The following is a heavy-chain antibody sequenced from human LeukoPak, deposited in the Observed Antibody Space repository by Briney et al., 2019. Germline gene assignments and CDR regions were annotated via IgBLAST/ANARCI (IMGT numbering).Heavy chain of an antibody. Sequence: SETLSLTCTVSGGSISSGDYYWSWIRQPPGKGLEWIGYIYYSGSTYYNPSLKSRVSISVDTSQNQFSLKLSSVTAADTAVYYCARGGYYYGSGSSPFFDYWGQGTLVTVSS. V-gene: IGHV4-30-4*01. CDR2: IYYSGST. J-gene: IGHJ4*02. CDR3: ARGGYYYGSGSSPFFDY. D-gene: IGHD3-10*01. CDR1: GGSISSGDYY.